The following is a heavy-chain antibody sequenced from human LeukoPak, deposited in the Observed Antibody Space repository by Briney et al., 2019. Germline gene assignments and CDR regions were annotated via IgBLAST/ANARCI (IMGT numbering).Heavy chain of an antibody. CDR3: ARHYWP. V-gene: IGHV4-39*01. J-gene: IGHJ4*02. Sequence: SETLSLTCTVSGGSISGSSYYWGWIRQPPGKGLEWIGSIYYSGSTYYSPSLKRRVTISVNTSKNQFSLKLNSVTATDTAVNYCARHYWPWGQGTLVTVSS. CDR2: IYYSGST. CDR1: GGSISGSSYY. D-gene: IGHD2-15*01.